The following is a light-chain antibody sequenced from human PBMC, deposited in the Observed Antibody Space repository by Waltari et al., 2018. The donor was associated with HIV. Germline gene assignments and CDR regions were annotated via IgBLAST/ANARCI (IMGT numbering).Light chain of an antibody. CDR3: MQSIQLPRT. Sequence: DVVMTQNPVSLSVTPGQPASISCRSSQSLVHSDGKTYFYWFLQNSGQPPQPLIYEVSNRFSGVPDRFSGSGSGTDFTLKISRVEAEDVGVYYCMQSIQLPRTFGQGTKVEIK. V-gene: IGKV2D-29*01. CDR2: EVS. J-gene: IGKJ1*01. CDR1: QSLVHSDGKTY.